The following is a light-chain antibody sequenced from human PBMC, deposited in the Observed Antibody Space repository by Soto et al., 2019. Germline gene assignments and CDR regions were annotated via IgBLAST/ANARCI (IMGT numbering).Light chain of an antibody. CDR1: QSVISN. CDR3: QQRHNWPIT. Sequence: EIVLTQSPGILSVSPGERATPSCRASQSVISNLAWYQQKPGQPPRLLIYDTSNRATGIPARFSGSGSGTDFTLTISGLEPADLGVYYCQQRHNWPITFGQGTRLEIK. CDR2: DTS. V-gene: IGKV3-11*01. J-gene: IGKJ5*01.